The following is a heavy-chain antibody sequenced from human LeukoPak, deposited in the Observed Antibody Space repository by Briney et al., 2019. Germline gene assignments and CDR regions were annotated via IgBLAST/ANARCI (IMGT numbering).Heavy chain of an antibody. D-gene: IGHD3-10*01. J-gene: IGHJ5*02. Sequence: PSVTLSLTCTVSGGSIRSSYYYWGWIRQPPGKGLEWIGSIYDSGSTYYNPSLKSRVTISVDTSKNQFSLKLNSVTAADTAVYYRARHYGPWXQXTLVTVSS. CDR1: GGSIRSSYYY. CDR2: IYDSGST. V-gene: IGHV4-39*01. CDR3: ARHYGP.